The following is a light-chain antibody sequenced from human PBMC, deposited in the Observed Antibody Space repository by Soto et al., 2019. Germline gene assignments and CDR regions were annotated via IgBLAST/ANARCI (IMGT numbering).Light chain of an antibody. Sequence: EIVLTQSPGTLSLSPGERATLSCRASQSVSSSFLAWYQQKPGQAPRLLIYGASSRATGIPDRFSGSGSGTDFTLTISRLEPEDVAVYYCKQYGNSALAFGGGTKVEIK. CDR1: QSVSSSF. J-gene: IGKJ4*01. CDR3: KQYGNSALA. CDR2: GAS. V-gene: IGKV3-20*01.